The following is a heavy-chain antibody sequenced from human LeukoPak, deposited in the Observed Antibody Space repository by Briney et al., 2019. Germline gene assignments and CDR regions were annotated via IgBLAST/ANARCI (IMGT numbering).Heavy chain of an antibody. V-gene: IGHV3-7*01. J-gene: IGHJ4*02. CDR2: IKQDGSGK. Sequence: GGSLRLSCAASGFTFSSYWMSWVRQAPGKGLEWVANIKQDGSGKYYVDSVKGRFTISRDNAKNSLFLQMNSLRAEDTAVYYCARACGSASCPYYFDYWGQGSLVTVSS. CDR3: ARACGSASCPYYFDY. CDR1: GFTFSSYW. D-gene: IGHD2-2*01.